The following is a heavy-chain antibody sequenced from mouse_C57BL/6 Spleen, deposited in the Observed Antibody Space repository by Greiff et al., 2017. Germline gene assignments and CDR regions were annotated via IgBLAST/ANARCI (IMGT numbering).Heavy chain of an antibody. J-gene: IGHJ2*01. CDR1: GYAFSSYW. CDR2: IYSGDGAT. Sequence: QVQLQQSGAELVKPGASVKISCKASGYAFSSYWMNWVKQRPGKGLEWIGQIYSGDGATNYNGKFKGKATLTADKSSSTAYMQLSSLTSEDSAVYFCARDYGSSYVRYFDYWGQGTTLTVSS. V-gene: IGHV1-80*01. D-gene: IGHD1-1*01. CDR3: ARDYGSSYVRYFDY.